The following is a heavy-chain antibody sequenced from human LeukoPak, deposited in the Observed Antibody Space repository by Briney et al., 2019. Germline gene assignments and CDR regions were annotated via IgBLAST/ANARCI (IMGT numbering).Heavy chain of an antibody. V-gene: IGHV3-23*01. J-gene: IGHJ3*02. CDR1: GFTFSNFA. D-gene: IGHD3-22*01. Sequence: GGSLILSCAASGFTFSNFAMSWVRQAPGKGLEWASVITGRGGATHNADSVKGRFTISRDNSKNTLYLQMNSLRAEDTAVYYCAKDTAFYYDSSGSIDIWGQGTMVTVSS. CDR3: AKDTAFYYDSSGSIDI. CDR2: ITGRGGAT.